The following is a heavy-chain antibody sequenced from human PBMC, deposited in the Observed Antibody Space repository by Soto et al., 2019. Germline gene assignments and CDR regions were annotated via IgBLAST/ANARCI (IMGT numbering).Heavy chain of an antibody. D-gene: IGHD6-25*01. V-gene: IGHV1-18*01. CDR3: ARDGESGARTPGDYFIVMDV. CDR2: ISAYNGNT. J-gene: IGHJ6*02. Sequence: AAVKVSCKASCYTFTSYGISWVRHAPGHGLEWMGWISAYNGNTNYAQKLQGRVTMTTDTSTSTAYLGLRSLRSDDPAVYYCARDGESGARTPGDYFIVMDVWGLGT. CDR1: CYTFTSYG.